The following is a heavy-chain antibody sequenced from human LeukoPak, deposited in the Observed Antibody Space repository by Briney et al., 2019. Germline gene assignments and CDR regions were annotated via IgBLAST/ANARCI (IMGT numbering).Heavy chain of an antibody. CDR1: GYTFTSYG. D-gene: IGHD3-16*01. J-gene: IGHJ4*02. CDR3: ARTSGARYGGVADY. CDR2: ISAYNGNT. Sequence: ASVKVSCKSSGYTFTSYGFSWVRQAPGQGLEWMGWISAYNGNTKNAQKLQGRVTMTTDTSTSTAYMELRSLRSDDTAVYYCARTSGARYGGVADYWGQGTLVTVSS. V-gene: IGHV1-18*01.